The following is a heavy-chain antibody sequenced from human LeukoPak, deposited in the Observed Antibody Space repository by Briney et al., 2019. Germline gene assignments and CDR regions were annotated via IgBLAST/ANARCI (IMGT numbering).Heavy chain of an antibody. Sequence: PSETLSLTCTVSGGSISSYYWNWIRQPPGKGLEWIGYIYNSGSTNNNPSLKSRVTISVDTSKKQFSLKLSSVTAADTAVYYCARGYYGSGSYLAYWGQGTLVTVSS. V-gene: IGHV4-59*01. CDR2: IYNSGST. CDR1: GGSISSYY. D-gene: IGHD3-10*01. J-gene: IGHJ4*02. CDR3: ARGYYGSGSYLAY.